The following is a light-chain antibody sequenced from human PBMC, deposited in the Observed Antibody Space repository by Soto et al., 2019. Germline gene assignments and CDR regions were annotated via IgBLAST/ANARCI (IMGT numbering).Light chain of an antibody. CDR3: QQYNSYSPLT. J-gene: IGKJ4*01. CDR1: QSISSW. CDR2: DTF. V-gene: IGKV1-5*01. Sequence: DIPMTQSPSSLSASVGDRVSITCRASQSISSWLAWYQQKPGKAPKLLMFDTFSLESGVPSRFSGSRSGTEFTLAFRSLQPDDYATYYCQQYNSYSPLTFGGGTKVEIK.